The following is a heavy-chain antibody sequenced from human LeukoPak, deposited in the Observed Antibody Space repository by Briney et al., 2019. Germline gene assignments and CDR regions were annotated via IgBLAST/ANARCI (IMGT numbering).Heavy chain of an antibody. CDR1: GFTFSSYG. J-gene: IGHJ4*02. Sequence: GGSLRLSCAASGFTFSSYGMHWVRQAPGKGLEWVAVIWYDGSNKYYADSVKGRFTISRDNSKNTLYLQMNSLRAEDTAVYYCARVRLPVGPLDYGDYGVFDYWGQGTLVTVSS. V-gene: IGHV3-33*01. CDR2: IWYDGSNK. CDR3: ARVRLPVGPLDYGDYGVFDY. D-gene: IGHD4-17*01.